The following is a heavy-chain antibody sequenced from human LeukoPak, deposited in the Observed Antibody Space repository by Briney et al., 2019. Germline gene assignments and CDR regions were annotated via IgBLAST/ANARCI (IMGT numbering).Heavy chain of an antibody. CDR3: TRGQGLYH. CDR2: VRRKVYGGTT. CDR1: GFTFSDST. D-gene: IGHD2/OR15-2a*01. Sequence: GGSLRPSCAASGFTFSDSTMSWYRQAPGKGLEWVGFVRRKVYGGTTEYAASVKGRFTISRDDSKSIAYLQMDSLKTEDTAVYYCTRGQGLYHWGQGTLVTVSS. V-gene: IGHV3-49*03. J-gene: IGHJ4*02.